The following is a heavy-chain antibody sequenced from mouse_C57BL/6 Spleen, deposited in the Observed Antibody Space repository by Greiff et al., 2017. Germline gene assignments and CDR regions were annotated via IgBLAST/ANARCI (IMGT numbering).Heavy chain of an antibody. V-gene: IGHV1-55*01. CDR3: ALYYYGSRSFAY. CDR2: IYPGSGST. Sequence: VQLQQPGAELVKPGASVKMSCKASGYTFTSYWITWVKQRPGQGLEWIGDIYPGSGSTNYNEKFKSKATLTVDTSSSTAYMQLSSLTSEDSAVYYCALYYYGSRSFAYWGQWTLVTVSA. D-gene: IGHD1-1*01. CDR1: GYTFTSYW. J-gene: IGHJ3*01.